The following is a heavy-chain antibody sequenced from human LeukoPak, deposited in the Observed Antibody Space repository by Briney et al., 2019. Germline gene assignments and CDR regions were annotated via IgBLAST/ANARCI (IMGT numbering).Heavy chain of an antibody. CDR3: ANLGTPIGW. CDR2: IRYDGSNK. V-gene: IGHV3-30*02. Sequence: GGSLRLSCAASGFTFSSYGMHWVRQAPCKGLEWVAFIRYDGSNKYYADSVKGRFTISRDDSKNTLYLRMNSLRAEDTAVYYCANLGTPIGWWGQGTLVTVSS. J-gene: IGHJ4*02. CDR1: GFTFSSYG. D-gene: IGHD1-1*01.